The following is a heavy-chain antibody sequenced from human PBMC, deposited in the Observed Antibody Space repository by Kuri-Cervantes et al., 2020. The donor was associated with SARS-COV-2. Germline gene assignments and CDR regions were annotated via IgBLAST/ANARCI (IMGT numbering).Heavy chain of an antibody. Sequence: GSLRLSCAVYGGSFSGYYWSWIRQPPGKGLEWIGEINHSGSTNYNPSLKSRVTISVDTSKNQFSLKLSSVTAADTAVYYCARVHLKRITIFGVVTPSYGMDVWGQGTTVTVSS. D-gene: IGHD3-3*01. CDR3: ARVHLKRITIFGVVTPSYGMDV. CDR2: INHSGST. CDR1: GGSFSGYY. J-gene: IGHJ6*02. V-gene: IGHV4-34*01.